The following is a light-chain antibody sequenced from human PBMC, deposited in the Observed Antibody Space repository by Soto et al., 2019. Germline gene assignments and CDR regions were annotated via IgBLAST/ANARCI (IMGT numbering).Light chain of an antibody. CDR3: QQYHIYSGT. V-gene: IGKV1-5*03. CDR2: KAS. CDR1: ENINNW. Sequence: DIHMTQSPSTLSGFVGDRVTITCRASENINNWLAWYQQKPGKPPNLLIYKASTLASGVPSRFSGSGSGTEFTLTINSLQPDDFATYYCQQYHIYSGTFGQGTKVDIK. J-gene: IGKJ1*01.